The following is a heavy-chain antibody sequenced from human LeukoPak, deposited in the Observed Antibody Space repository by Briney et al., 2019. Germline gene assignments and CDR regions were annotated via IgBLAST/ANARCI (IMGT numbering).Heavy chain of an antibody. CDR2: ISSSGSTI. J-gene: IGHJ6*02. V-gene: IGHV3-11*01. D-gene: IGHD5-18*01. CDR3: ATPQARPTAYYYYGMDV. Sequence: PGGSLRLSCAASGFTFSDYYMSWIRQAPGKGLEWVSYISSSGSTIYYADSVKGRFTISRDNAKNSLYLQMNSLRAEDTAVYYCATPQARPTAYYYYGMDVWGQGATVTVSS. CDR1: GFTFSDYY.